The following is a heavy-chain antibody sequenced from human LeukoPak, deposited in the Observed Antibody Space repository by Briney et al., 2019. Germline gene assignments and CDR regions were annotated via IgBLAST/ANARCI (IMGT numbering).Heavy chain of an antibody. CDR2: ISSNGGST. V-gene: IGHV3-64D*06. CDR3: VKDPSSSWISKDY. Sequence: GGSLRLSYVASGFTFSNYWMHWVRQAPGKGLEYVSAISSNGGSTYYADSVKGRFTISRDNSKNTLYLQMSSLRAEDTAVYYCVKDPSSSWISKDYWGQGTLVTVSS. D-gene: IGHD6-13*01. CDR1: GFTFSNYW. J-gene: IGHJ4*02.